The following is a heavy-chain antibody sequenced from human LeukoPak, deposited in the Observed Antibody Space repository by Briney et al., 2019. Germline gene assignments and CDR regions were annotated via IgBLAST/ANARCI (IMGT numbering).Heavy chain of an antibody. CDR2: IWFDGSNK. J-gene: IGHJ5*02. Sequence: PGGSLRLPCAASGFTFSSYGMHWVRQAPGKGLEWVAVIWFDGSNKYYADSVKGRFTISRDNSKNTLSLQMVSLRVEDTAMYYCAREVDGGFDPWGQGTLVTVSS. CDR1: GFTFSSYG. V-gene: IGHV3-33*08. D-gene: IGHD3-16*01. CDR3: AREVDGGFDP.